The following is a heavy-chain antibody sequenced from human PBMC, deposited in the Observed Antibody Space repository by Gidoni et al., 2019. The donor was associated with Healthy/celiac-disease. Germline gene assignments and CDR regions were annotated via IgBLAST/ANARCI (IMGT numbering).Heavy chain of an antibody. CDR3: AREGYYGSGSYSWFDP. CDR2: IYYSGST. J-gene: IGHJ5*02. V-gene: IGHV4-59*01. Sequence: QVQLPESGPGLVKPSETLSLTCTVAGGSITSYYWSWIRQPPGKGLEWIGYIYYSGSTNYNPSLKSRVTISVDTSKNQFSLKLSSVTAADTAVYYCAREGYYGSGSYSWFDPWGQGTLVTVSS. CDR1: GGSITSYY. D-gene: IGHD3-10*01.